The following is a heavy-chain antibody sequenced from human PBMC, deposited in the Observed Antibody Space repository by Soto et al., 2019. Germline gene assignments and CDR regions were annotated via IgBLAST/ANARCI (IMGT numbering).Heavy chain of an antibody. Sequence: QVQLQQWGAGLLKPSETLSLTCAVYGGSFSGYYWSWIRQPPGKGLEWIGEINHSGSTNYNPSLKSRVTISVDTSKNQFSLKLSSVTAADTAVYSCARWCTRKGVAAAGKLFDYWGQGTLVTVSS. D-gene: IGHD6-13*01. CDR1: GGSFSGYY. CDR2: INHSGST. CDR3: ARWCTRKGVAAAGKLFDY. V-gene: IGHV4-34*01. J-gene: IGHJ4*02.